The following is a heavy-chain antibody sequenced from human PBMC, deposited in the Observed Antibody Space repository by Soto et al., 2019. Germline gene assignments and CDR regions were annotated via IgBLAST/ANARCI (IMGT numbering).Heavy chain of an antibody. J-gene: IGHJ6*02. CDR2: IKQDGSEK. CDR1: GFTFSSYW. D-gene: IGHD3-10*01. V-gene: IGHV3-7*01. CDR3: AITMVWGAISDYYYGIDV. Sequence: GGSLRLSCAASGFTFSSYWMSWVRQAPGKGLEWVANIKQDGSEKYYVDSVKGRFTISRDNAKNSLYLQMNSLRVEDTAVYYCAITMVWGAISDYYYGIDVWGQGTTVTV.